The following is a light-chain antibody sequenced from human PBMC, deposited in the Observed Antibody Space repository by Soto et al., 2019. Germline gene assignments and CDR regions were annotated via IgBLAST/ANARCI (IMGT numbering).Light chain of an antibody. Sequence: VVMTQSPATLSVSPGERATLSCRASQSVRVNLAWYRQKPGQAPSLLIYDASTRAPGVPARFSGSGSGTEFTLTISSLQSEDSAVDFCQQYDDWYTFAQGTKLEIK. CDR2: DAS. J-gene: IGKJ2*01. CDR3: QQYDDWYT. CDR1: QSVRVN. V-gene: IGKV3-15*01.